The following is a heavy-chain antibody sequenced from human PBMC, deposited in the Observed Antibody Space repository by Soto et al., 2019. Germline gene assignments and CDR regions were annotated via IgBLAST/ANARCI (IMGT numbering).Heavy chain of an antibody. Sequence: SETLSLTCPMSGSSISNSYWSLILPPTGKGLERIGYIYYSGSTYYNPSLKSRVTISLDTSNYHFSLKLSSVTAADTAVYYCARVGGFGATTIDYWGQGTLVTVSS. V-gene: IGHV4-59*12. D-gene: IGHD3-10*01. CDR1: GSSISNSY. CDR3: ARVGGFGATTIDY. CDR2: IYYSGST. J-gene: IGHJ4*02.